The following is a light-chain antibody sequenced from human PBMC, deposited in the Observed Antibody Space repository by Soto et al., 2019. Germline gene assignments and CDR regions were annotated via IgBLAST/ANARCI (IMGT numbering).Light chain of an antibody. CDR1: QSFRGL. V-gene: IGKV3-11*01. J-gene: IGKJ5*01. CDR2: DAY. Sequence: EVVLTQSPVTLSLSPGERATLSCRASQSFRGLLAWYQQKPGQAPRLLIYDAYNRATGIPPRFSGSGSGTDFTLTISSLEPEDSAVYYCQQRHMCPITFGQGTRLESK. CDR3: QQRHMCPIT.